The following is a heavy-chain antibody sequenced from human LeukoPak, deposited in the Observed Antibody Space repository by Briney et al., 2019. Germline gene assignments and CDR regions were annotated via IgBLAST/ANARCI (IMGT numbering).Heavy chain of an antibody. CDR2: IYNSGST. CDR3: ARDTTVTKDAFDI. J-gene: IGHJ3*02. D-gene: IGHD4-17*01. V-gene: IGHV4-61*02. Sequence: SQTLSLTCTVSGGSICSGTYYWSWIRKPAGKGLEWIGRIYNSGSTKYNPSLKSRVAMSVDTSKNQFSLKLSSVTAADTAVYYCARDTTVTKDAFDIWGQGTMVTVSS. CDR1: GGSICSGTYY.